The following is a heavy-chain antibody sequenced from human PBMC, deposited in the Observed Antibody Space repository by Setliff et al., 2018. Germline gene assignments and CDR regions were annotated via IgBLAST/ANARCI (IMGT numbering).Heavy chain of an antibody. V-gene: IGHV5-51*01. D-gene: IGHD1-26*01. CDR2: IYPADSDA. J-gene: IGHJ4*02. CDR1: GYTFSNYW. CDR3: ARSGNQVGGDY. Sequence: GESLKISCQGSGYTFSNYWIGWVRQMPGKGLEWMGVIYPADSDAMYSPSFQGKVTISVDKFINTAYLQWSSLKASDTAIYYCARSGNQVGGDYWGQGALVTVSS.